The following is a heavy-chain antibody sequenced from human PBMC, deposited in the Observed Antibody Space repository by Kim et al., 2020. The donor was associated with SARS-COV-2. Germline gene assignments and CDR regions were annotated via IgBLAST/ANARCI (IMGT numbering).Heavy chain of an antibody. V-gene: IGHV3-30*18. Sequence: GGSLRLSCAASGFTFSSYGMHWVRQAPGKGLEWVAVISYDGSNKYYADSVKGRFTISRDNSKNTLYLQMNSPRAEDTAVYYCAKLPTAAGTGYAFDIWGQGTMVTVSS. J-gene: IGHJ3*02. D-gene: IGHD6-13*01. CDR3: AKLPTAAGTGYAFDI. CDR1: GFTFSSYG. CDR2: ISYDGSNK.